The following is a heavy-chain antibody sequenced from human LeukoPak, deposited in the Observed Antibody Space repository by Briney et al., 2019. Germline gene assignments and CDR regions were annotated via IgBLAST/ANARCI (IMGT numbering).Heavy chain of an antibody. CDR3: AGARGWSNYCFDY. V-gene: IGHV4-59*07. CDR1: GGSISSYY. J-gene: IGHJ4*02. CDR2: IYYSGST. D-gene: IGHD6-19*01. Sequence: SDTLSLTCTVSGGSISSYYWSWIRQPPGKGLEWIGYIYYSGSTDYNPSLKSRVTISVDTSKNQFSLKLSSVTAADTAVYFCAGARGWSNYCFDYWGQGTLVTVSS.